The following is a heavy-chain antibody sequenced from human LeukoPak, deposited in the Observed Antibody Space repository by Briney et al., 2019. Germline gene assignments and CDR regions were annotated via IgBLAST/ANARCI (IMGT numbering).Heavy chain of an antibody. CDR1: GYTFTDYY. J-gene: IGHJ4*02. CDR3: ARGGPYYNSSRANDLNY. CDR2: INPNSGGT. Sequence: ASVKVSCKASGYTFTDYYMQWVRQAPGQGLEWMGWINPNSGGTHYVQRFQGWVTMTRDTSISTAYMELSRLTSDDTAVYYCARGGPYYNSSRANDLNYWGQGTLVTVSS. V-gene: IGHV1-2*04. D-gene: IGHD3-22*01.